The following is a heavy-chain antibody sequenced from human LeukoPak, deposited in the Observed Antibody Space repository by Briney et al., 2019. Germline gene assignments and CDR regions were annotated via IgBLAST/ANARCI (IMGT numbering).Heavy chain of an antibody. CDR3: AKDEGGFAVPRGDAFDI. D-gene: IGHD3-16*01. CDR2: ISYDGSNK. Sequence: PGGSLRLSCAASGFTFSSYSMNWVRQAPGKGLEWVTVISYDGSNKYYADSVKGRFTISRDNSKSTLYLQMNSLRPEDTAVYYCAKDEGGFAVPRGDAFDIWGQGTTVTVSS. CDR1: GFTFSSYS. J-gene: IGHJ3*02. V-gene: IGHV3-30*18.